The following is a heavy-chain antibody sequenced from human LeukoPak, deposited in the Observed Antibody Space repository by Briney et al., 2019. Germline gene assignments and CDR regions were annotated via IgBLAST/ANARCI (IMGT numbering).Heavy chain of an antibody. CDR2: IIPIFGTA. Sequence: GASVKVSCKASGDSFSSYAITWVRQAPGQGLEWLGRIIPIFGTANYPQKFQGRVTITADESTSTAYMELSSLRSEDTAVYYCAREVEEYCSGGSCYGAHYWGQGTLVTVSS. CDR1: GDSFSSYA. D-gene: IGHD2-15*01. J-gene: IGHJ4*02. CDR3: AREVEEYCSGGSCYGAHY. V-gene: IGHV1-69*15.